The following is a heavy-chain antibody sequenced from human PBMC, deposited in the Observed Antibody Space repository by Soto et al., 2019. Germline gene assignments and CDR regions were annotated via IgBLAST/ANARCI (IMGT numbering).Heavy chain of an antibody. V-gene: IGHV4-30-4*01. CDR3: ARGLSGDKVDS. Sequence: QVQLQESGPGLVKPSQTLSLTCTIAGGSISSGDYYWSRIRQPPGKGLEWIGHIYDSGSTYNNPSLNSRVTISIDPSENQFSLNLRSVTAADTAVYYCARGLSGDKVDSWGQGTLVTVSS. D-gene: IGHD1-1*01. CDR1: GGSISSGDYY. J-gene: IGHJ4*02. CDR2: IYDSGST.